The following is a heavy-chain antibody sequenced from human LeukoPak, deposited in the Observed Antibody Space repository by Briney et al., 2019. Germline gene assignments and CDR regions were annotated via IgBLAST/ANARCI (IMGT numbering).Heavy chain of an antibody. V-gene: IGHV3-30*01. D-gene: IGHD1-26*01. Sequence: PGGSLRLSCAASGFTFSSYAMSWVRQTPGKGLEWVAGIAYDGSNKYSADSVKGRFTVSRDNSKNTLYLQMDNLRVEDRAVYYCAGDNSGSFDYWGQGTLVTVSS. CDR2: IAYDGSNK. J-gene: IGHJ4*02. CDR1: GFTFSSYA. CDR3: AGDNSGSFDY.